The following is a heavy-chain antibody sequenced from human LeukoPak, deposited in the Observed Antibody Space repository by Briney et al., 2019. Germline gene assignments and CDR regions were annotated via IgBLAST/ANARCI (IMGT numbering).Heavy chain of an antibody. Sequence: GGSLRLSCAASGFTFSSYAMSWFRQAPGKGLEWVSAISGSGGSTYYADSVKGRFTISRDNSKNTLYLQMNSLRAEDTAVYYCATGGELLRAFDYWGQGTLVTVSS. J-gene: IGHJ4*02. CDR3: ATGGELLRAFDY. CDR1: GFTFSSYA. D-gene: IGHD1-26*01. CDR2: ISGSGGST. V-gene: IGHV3-23*01.